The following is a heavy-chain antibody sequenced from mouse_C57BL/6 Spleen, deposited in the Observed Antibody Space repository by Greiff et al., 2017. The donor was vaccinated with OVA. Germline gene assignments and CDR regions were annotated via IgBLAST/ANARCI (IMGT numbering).Heavy chain of an antibody. CDR1: GLDFSRYW. CDR2: INPDSSTI. Sequence: EVQLQESGGGLVQPGGSLKLSCAASGLDFSRYWMSWVRRAPGKGLEWIGEINPDSSTIHYAPSLKDKFIISRDNSENTLYLQMSKVRSEDKALYKGASGYYGSSLAYWGQGTLVTVSA. CDR3: ASGYYGSSLAY. J-gene: IGHJ3*01. D-gene: IGHD1-1*01. V-gene: IGHV4-1*01.